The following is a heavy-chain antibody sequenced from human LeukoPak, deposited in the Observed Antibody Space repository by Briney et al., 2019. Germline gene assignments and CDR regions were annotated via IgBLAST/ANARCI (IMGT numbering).Heavy chain of an antibody. J-gene: IGHJ3*02. CDR3: AREGDIVVVPAAMHAFDI. CDR2: IIPIFGTA. CDR1: GGTFSSYA. D-gene: IGHD2-2*01. V-gene: IGHV1-69*05. Sequence: GSSVKVSCKASGGTFSSYAISWVRQAPGQGLEWMGGIIPIFGTANYAQKFQGRVTITTDESTSTAYMELSSLRSEDTAVYYCAREGDIVVVPAAMHAFDIWGQGTMVTVSS.